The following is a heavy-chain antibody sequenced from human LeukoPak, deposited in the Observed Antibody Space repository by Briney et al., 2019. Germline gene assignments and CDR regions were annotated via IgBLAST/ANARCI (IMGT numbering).Heavy chain of an antibody. D-gene: IGHD6-13*01. CDR3: ARDFSSSWYSTEAFDY. V-gene: IGHV3-21*01. J-gene: IGHJ4*02. CDR2: ISSSSSYI. Sequence: GGSLRLSCAASGFTFSSYSMNWVRQAPGKGLEWVSSISSSSSYIYYADSVEGRFTISRDNAKNSLYLQMNSLRAEDTAVYYCARDFSSSWYSTEAFDYWGQGTLVTVSS. CDR1: GFTFSSYS.